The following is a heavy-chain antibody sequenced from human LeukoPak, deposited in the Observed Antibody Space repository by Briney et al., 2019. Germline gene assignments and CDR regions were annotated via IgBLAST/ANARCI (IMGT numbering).Heavy chain of an antibody. D-gene: IGHD4-17*01. J-gene: IGHJ4*02. V-gene: IGHV3-33*01. CDR3: ASQDNYGGSFDY. CDR2: IWYDGSNK. CDR1: GFTFSSYG. Sequence: GRSLRLSCAASGFTFSSYGMHWVRQAPGKGLEWVAVIWYDGSNKYYADSVKGRFTISRDNSKNTLYLQMNSLRAEDTAVYYCASQDNYGGSFDYWGQGTLVTVSS.